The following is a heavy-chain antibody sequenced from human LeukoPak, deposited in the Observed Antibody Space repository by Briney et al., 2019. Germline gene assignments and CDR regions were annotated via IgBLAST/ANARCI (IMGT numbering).Heavy chain of an antibody. CDR3: ARVLPRGYNWFDP. J-gene: IGHJ5*02. V-gene: IGHV4-4*02. D-gene: IGHD3-10*01. Sequence: SETLSPTCAVSGGSISSSNWWSWVRQPPGKGLEWIGYIYYSGSTNYNPSLKSRVTISVDTSKNQFSLKLSSVTAADTAVYYCARVLPRGYNWFDPWGQGTLDTVSS. CDR1: GGSISSSNW. CDR2: IYYSGST.